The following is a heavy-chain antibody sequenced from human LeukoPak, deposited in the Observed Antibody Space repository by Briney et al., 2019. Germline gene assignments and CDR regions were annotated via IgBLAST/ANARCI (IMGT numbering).Heavy chain of an antibody. CDR3: ARLSDH. CDR1: GGAIINDNFY. Sequence: NPSETLSLTCTVSGGAIINDNFYWGWVRQPPGRGLEWIVSINYRGTTYYNPSLASRVTISVDTSKTHLSLRLSSVAAADTAVYYCARLSDHWRQGTLVTVSS. J-gene: IGHJ4*02. CDR2: INYRGTT. V-gene: IGHV4-39*02.